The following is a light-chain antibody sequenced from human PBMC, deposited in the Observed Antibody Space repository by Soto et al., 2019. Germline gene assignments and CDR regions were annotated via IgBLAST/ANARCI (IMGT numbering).Light chain of an antibody. J-gene: IGLJ2*01. V-gene: IGLV2-14*01. Sequence: SALTQPASVSGSPGQSITISCTGTSSDVGRYNYVSWYQQHPGKAPKLMIYDVSFLPSGVSNRFSGSKSGNTASLTISGLQADDEADYYCSSYTSTGTDVVFGGGTKLTVL. CDR1: SSDVGRYNY. CDR3: SSYTSTGTDVV. CDR2: DVS.